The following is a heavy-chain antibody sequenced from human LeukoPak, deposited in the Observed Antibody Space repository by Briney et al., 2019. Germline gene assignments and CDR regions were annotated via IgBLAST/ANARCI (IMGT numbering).Heavy chain of an antibody. CDR3: AREWGSVEAIDC. V-gene: IGHV3-33*01. Sequence: GGSLRLSCAASGFTFSSYGIHWVRQAPGKGLEWVAVIWHDGRNKYFADSVKGRFPISRDNSKDTVLLQMNSLGAEGTAIYYCAREWGSVEAIDCWGQGTLVTVSS. CDR2: IWHDGRNK. J-gene: IGHJ4*02. CDR1: GFTFSSYG. D-gene: IGHD5/OR15-5a*01.